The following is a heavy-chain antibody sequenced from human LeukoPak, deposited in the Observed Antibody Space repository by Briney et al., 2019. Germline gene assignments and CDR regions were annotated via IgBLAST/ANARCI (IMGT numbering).Heavy chain of an antibody. D-gene: IGHD3-10*01. CDR3: ARDWGVTLLDY. Sequence: SQTLSLTCTVSGGSISSGDYYWSWIRQPPGKGLEWIGSIYHSGSTYYNPSLKSRVTISVDTSKNQFSLKLSSVTAADTAVYYCARDWGVTLLDYWGQGTLVTVSS. CDR2: IYHSGST. V-gene: IGHV4-30-4*08. J-gene: IGHJ4*02. CDR1: GGSISSGDYY.